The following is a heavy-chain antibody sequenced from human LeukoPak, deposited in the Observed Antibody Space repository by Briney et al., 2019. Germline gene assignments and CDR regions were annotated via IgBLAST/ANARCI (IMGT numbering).Heavy chain of an antibody. CDR3: ARASAPPSYYYYYGMDV. CDR1: GFTFSNYE. Sequence: GGSLRLSCTASGFTFSNYEMNWVRQAPGKGLEWISYVSSSGSTIYYADSVKGRFTISRDNAKNSLYLQMNSLRVEDSAVYYCARASAPPSYYYYYGMDVWGQGTTVTVSS. CDR2: VSSSGSTI. J-gene: IGHJ6*02. V-gene: IGHV3-48*03.